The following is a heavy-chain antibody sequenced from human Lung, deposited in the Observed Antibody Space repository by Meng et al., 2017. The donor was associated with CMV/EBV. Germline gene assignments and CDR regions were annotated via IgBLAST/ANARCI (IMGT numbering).Heavy chain of an antibody. CDR1: GFTFSSYD. D-gene: IGHD6-25*01. CDR3: TRRADYFDY. V-gene: IGHV3-30*04. CDR2: ISIDGSSK. Sequence: GGSLRLSCAASGFTFSSYDMNWVRQAPGKALEWVAVISIDGSSKFYADSMKGRFTISRDNSKNTLFLQVNSLRPEDTAVYYCTRRADYFDYWGPGTLVTVS. J-gene: IGHJ4*02.